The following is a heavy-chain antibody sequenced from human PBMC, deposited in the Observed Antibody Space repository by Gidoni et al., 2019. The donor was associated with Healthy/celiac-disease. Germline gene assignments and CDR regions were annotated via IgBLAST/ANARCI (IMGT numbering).Heavy chain of an antibody. J-gene: IGHJ4*02. CDR3: AKDRGDREGCFDY. Sequence: QVQLVESGGGVVQPGRSLRLSWSASGFTFSSDGMHWVRQAPGKGLEWVAVISYDGSNKYYADSVKGRFTISRDNSKNTLYLQMNSLRAEDTAVYYCAKDRGDREGCFDYWGQGTLVTVSS. CDR1: GFTFSSDG. V-gene: IGHV3-30*18. CDR2: ISYDGSNK. D-gene: IGHD3-10*01.